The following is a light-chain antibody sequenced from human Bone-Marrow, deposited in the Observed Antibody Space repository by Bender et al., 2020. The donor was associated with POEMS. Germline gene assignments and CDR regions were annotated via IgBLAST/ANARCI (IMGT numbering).Light chain of an antibody. Sequence: HSVLTQPPSASGTPGQRVTISCSGRSSNIGSNTLNWYQQLPGTAPKLLIYSNNQRPSGVPDRFSGSKSGTSASLAISGRQSEDEADYYCAAWDDSLNGPVFGGGTKLTVL. CDR3: AAWDDSLNGPV. CDR1: SSNIGSNT. CDR2: SNN. J-gene: IGLJ3*02. V-gene: IGLV1-44*01.